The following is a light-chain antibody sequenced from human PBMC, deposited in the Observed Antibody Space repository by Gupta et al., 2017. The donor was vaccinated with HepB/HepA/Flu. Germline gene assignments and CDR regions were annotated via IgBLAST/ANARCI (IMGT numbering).Light chain of an antibody. J-gene: IGLJ2*01. CDR3: ATWDDSLNGVV. V-gene: IGLV1-44*01. CDR2: SIN. Sequence: QSVLTQPPSASGTPGQRVTISCSGSSSNIGSNTVNWYQQLPGTAPKLLIYSINQRPSGVPDRFSGSKSGTSASLDISGLQSEDEADYYCATWDDSLNGVVFGGGTKLT. CDR1: SSNIGSNT.